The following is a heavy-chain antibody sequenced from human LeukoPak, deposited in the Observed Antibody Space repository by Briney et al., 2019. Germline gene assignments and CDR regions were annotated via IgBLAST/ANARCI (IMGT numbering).Heavy chain of an antibody. V-gene: IGHV4-59*08. CDR3: ARHLDYYGSGSYEY. CDR1: GGSISPYH. J-gene: IGHJ4*02. Sequence: SETLSLTCAVSGGSISPYHWTWIRQPPGKGLEWIGYISYSGSTNYNPSLKSRVTISIDTSKSQFSLKLSSVTAADTAVYYCARHLDYYGSGSYEYWGQGTLVAVSS. D-gene: IGHD3-10*01. CDR2: ISYSGST.